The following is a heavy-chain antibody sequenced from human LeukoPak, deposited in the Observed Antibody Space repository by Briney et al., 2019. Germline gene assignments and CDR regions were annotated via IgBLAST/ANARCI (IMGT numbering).Heavy chain of an antibody. V-gene: IGHV3-48*03. CDR1: GFTFSSYE. Sequence: QPGGSLRLSCAASGFTFSSYEMNWVPQAPGKGLEWVSYISSSGSTVYYADSVKGRFTISRDNAKNSLYLQMNSLRAEDTAVYYCARDTTIHYAMDVWGQGTTVAVSS. CDR2: ISSSGSTV. CDR3: ARDTTIHYAMDV. J-gene: IGHJ6*02. D-gene: IGHD3-3*01.